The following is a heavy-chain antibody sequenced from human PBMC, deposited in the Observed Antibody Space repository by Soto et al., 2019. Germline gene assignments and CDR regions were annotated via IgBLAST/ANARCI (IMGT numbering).Heavy chain of an antibody. CDR1: GFPFSTYD. CDR3: ARRGIDTMSGFDALDV. J-gene: IGHJ3*01. Sequence: GGSTRLSCTTSGFPFSTYDMHWVRQVTGKGLEWVSGIAVAGDTYYPDSVKGRFTISRENAKNSLYLQMDSLRVEDTAVYYCARRGIDTMSGFDALDVWGLGTKVTVSS. V-gene: IGHV3-13*01. CDR2: IAVAGDT. D-gene: IGHD6-25*01.